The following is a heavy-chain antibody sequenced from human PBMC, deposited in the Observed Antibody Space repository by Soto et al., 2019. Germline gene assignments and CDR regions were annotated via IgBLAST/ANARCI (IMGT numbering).Heavy chain of an antibody. V-gene: IGHV5-51*01. CDR2: IYPGDSDT. CDR1: GYSFTSYW. CDR3: ARQELPYDFWSGYPLYYYGMDV. Sequence: PGESLKISCKGSGYSFTSYWIGWVRQMPGKGLEWMGIIYPGDSDTRYSPSFQGQVTISADKSISTAYLQWSSLKASDTAMYYCARQELPYDFWSGYPLYYYGMDVWGQGTTVTVSS. D-gene: IGHD3-3*01. J-gene: IGHJ6*02.